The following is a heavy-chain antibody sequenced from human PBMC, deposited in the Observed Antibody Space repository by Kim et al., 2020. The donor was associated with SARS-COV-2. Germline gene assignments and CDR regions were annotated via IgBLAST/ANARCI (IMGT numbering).Heavy chain of an antibody. D-gene: IGHD3-10*01. CDR2: TYYTGST. J-gene: IGHJ6*02. Sequence: SETLSLTCTVSGGSITSDNSYWGWIRQPQGKGLEWIGSTYYTGSTYYNPSLKSRVTTSVDTSKNQFSLTLSSVTAADTAVYYCVRHGRWFGVPYYYYDLDVWGQGTTVTVSS. CDR1: GGSITSDNSY. CDR3: VRHGRWFGVPYYYYDLDV. V-gene: IGHV4-39*01.